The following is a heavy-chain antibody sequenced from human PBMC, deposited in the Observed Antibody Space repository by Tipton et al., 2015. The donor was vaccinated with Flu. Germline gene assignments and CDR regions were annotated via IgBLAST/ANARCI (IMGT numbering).Heavy chain of an antibody. CDR2: IYYSGRT. CDR3: ARRPIAAAGNYYYYYMDV. CDR1: GGSISSSSYY. Sequence: LRLSCTVSGGSISSSSYYWGWTRQPPGKGLEWIGSIYYSGRTYYNPSLKSRVTISVDTSKNQFSLKLSSVTAADTAVYYCARRPIAAAGNYYYYYMDVWGKGTTVTVSS. V-gene: IGHV4-39*01. D-gene: IGHD6-13*01. J-gene: IGHJ6*03.